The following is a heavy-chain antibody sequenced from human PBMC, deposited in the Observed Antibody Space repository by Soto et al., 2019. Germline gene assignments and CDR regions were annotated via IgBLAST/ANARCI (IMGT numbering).Heavy chain of an antibody. CDR1: GYTFPTYG. V-gene: IGHV1-18*01. CDR2: ISVYNGFT. D-gene: IGHD6-13*01. J-gene: IGHJ4*02. Sequence: QVQLVQSGAEVKKPGASVRVSCRASGYTFPTYGIAWVRQAPGQGLEWMGCISVYNGFTHYAQKFRGRVTVTAETSTSTVYMELRSLTSDDTAVYYCAREFEGQSSSWPFDYWGQGTLVTVSS. CDR3: AREFEGQSSSWPFDY.